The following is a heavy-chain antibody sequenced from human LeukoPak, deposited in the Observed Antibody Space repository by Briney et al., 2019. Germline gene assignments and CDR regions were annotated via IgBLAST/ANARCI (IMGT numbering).Heavy chain of an antibody. CDR1: GYSFTSYL. D-gene: IGHD1-26*01. CDR3: ARALVGPTATFDY. Sequence: GESLQISCNGSGYSFTSYLICLVRHMPGKLQEWIGIIYPGDSDTRYSPSFQGQVTISADKSISTACLQWSSLKASDTAMYYCARALVGPTATFDYWGQGTLVTVS. V-gene: IGHV5-51*01. J-gene: IGHJ4*02. CDR2: IYPGDSDT.